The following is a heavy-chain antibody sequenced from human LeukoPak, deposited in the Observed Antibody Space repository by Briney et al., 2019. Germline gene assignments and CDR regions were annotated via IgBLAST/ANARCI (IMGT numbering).Heavy chain of an antibody. J-gene: IGHJ4*02. D-gene: IGHD3-16*01. CDR1: GFTFDDYA. CDR3: ASHWGGF. Sequence: GGSLRLSCAASGFTFDDYAMHWVRQAPGKGLEWVSGISWRSDSVDYADSVKGRFTISRDNAKSSLYLQMNSLRADHTALYYCASHWGGFWGQGTLVTVSS. V-gene: IGHV3-9*01. CDR2: ISWRSDSV.